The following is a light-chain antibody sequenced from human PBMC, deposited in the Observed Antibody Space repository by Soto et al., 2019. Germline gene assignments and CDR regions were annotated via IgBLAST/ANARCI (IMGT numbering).Light chain of an antibody. Sequence: DIQMTQSPSTLSGSVGDRVTITCRASQTISSWLAWYQQKPGKAPKLLIYKASTLKSGVPSRFSGSGSGTEFTLTISNLQPEDFATYHCQQYNTFSCTFGQGTKVDIK. V-gene: IGKV1-5*03. CDR3: QQYNTFSCT. J-gene: IGKJ2*02. CDR2: KAS. CDR1: QTISSW.